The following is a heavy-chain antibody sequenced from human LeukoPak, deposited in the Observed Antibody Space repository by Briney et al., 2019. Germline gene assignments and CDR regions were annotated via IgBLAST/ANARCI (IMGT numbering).Heavy chain of an antibody. Sequence: PEGSLRLSCAASGFTFSSYAMSWVRQAPGKGLEWVSAISGSGGSTYYADSVKGRFTISRDNSKNTLYLQMNSLRAEDTAVYYCAKAYCSGGSCYRPPYDAFDIWGQGTMVTVSS. D-gene: IGHD2-15*01. CDR3: AKAYCSGGSCYRPPYDAFDI. V-gene: IGHV3-23*01. CDR2: ISGSGGST. J-gene: IGHJ3*02. CDR1: GFTFSSYA.